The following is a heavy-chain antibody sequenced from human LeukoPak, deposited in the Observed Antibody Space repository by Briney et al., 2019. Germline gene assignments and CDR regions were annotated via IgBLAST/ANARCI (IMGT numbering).Heavy chain of an antibody. V-gene: IGHV5-51*01. CDR3: ARRLGYCSSTSCYTTFDY. CDR2: IYPGDSDT. J-gene: IGHJ4*02. CDR1: GYSFTSYW. D-gene: IGHD2-2*02. Sequence: GESLKISCKGSGYSFTSYWIGWVRQMPGKGLEWMGIIYPGDSDTRYSPSFQGQVTISADKSISTAYLQWSSLKASDTDMYYCARRLGYCSSTSCYTTFDYWGQGTLVTVSS.